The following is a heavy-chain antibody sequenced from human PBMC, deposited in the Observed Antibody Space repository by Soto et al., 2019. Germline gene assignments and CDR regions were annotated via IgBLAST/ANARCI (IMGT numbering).Heavy chain of an antibody. CDR2: ISNDGTNK. CDR1: GFTFRSYG. J-gene: IGHJ6*02. V-gene: IGHV3-30*18. CDR3: GKDTLDCSGGDCPLYYYYGMDV. D-gene: IGHD2-15*01. Sequence: QVQLVESGGGVVQPGRSLRPSCAASGFTFRSYGMHWVRQAPGKGLEWLAVISNDGTNKYLADSVKGRLTLSRDNSRNTLSLESNNLRPEDTTVYYCGKDTLDCSGGDCPLYYYYGMDVWGQGTTVTVSS.